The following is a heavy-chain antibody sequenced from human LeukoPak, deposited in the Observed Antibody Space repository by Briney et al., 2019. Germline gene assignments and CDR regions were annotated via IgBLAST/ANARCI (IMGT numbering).Heavy chain of an antibody. Sequence: SETLSLTCTVSGVSISGHSWSWIRQPPGKGLEWLGYIYSSGSTTYNPSLESRLSMSVDTPKNLFSLRLTPVSAADTAVYHCARHGDPGYSSSWYAFDIWGQGTMVTVSS. J-gene: IGHJ3*02. D-gene: IGHD6-13*01. CDR3: ARHGDPGYSSSWYAFDI. CDR2: IYSSGST. CDR1: GVSISGHS. V-gene: IGHV4-4*09.